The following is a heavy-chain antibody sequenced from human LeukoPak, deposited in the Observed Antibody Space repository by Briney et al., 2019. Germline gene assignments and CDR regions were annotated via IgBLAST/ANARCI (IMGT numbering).Heavy chain of an antibody. Sequence: GGSLRLSCAASGFTFSSYAMIWVRQAPGKGLEWVSAISGSGGSTYYADSVKGRFTISRDNSKNTLYLQMNSLRAEDTAVYYCAKDTTVTTGYYYYGMDVWGQGTTVTVSS. J-gene: IGHJ6*02. CDR2: ISGSGGST. V-gene: IGHV3-23*01. D-gene: IGHD4-17*01. CDR1: GFTFSSYA. CDR3: AKDTTVTTGYYYYGMDV.